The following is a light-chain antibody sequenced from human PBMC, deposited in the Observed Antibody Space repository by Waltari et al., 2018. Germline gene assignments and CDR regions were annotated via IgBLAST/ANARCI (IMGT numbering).Light chain of an antibody. V-gene: IGKV1-39*01. J-gene: IGKJ4*01. CDR2: AAS. CDR3: QQTYSIPLT. Sequence: DIQMTQSPSSLSASVVDRVTITCRASQSISRYLNWFQHKPGKAPKLLVYAASSLQSGVPSRFSGSGSGTDFTLTISSLQPEDFATYYCQQTYSIPLTFGGGTKVEIK. CDR1: QSISRY.